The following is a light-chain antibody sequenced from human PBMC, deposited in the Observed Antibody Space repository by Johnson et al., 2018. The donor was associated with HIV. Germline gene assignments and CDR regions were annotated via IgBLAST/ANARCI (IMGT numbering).Light chain of an antibody. CDR3: GRWDDSLSTYV. CDR2: ENN. V-gene: IGLV1-51*02. Sequence: PSVSAAPGQKVTISCSGSSSNIGNNYVSWYQHLPGTTPKLLIYENNKRPSGIPDRFSGSKSGTSATLGITGLQTGDEADYYCGRWDDSLSTYVFGTGTKVTVL. CDR1: SSNIGNNY. J-gene: IGLJ1*01.